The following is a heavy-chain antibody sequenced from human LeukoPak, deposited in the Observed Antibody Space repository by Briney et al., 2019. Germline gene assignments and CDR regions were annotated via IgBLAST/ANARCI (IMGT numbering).Heavy chain of an antibody. Sequence: GSLRLSCAASGFTFSSYSMNWIRQPPGKGLEWIGEINHSGSTNYNPSLKSRVTISVDTSKNQFSLKLSSVTAADTAVYYCARSTQGAVAGKFDYWGQGTLVTVSS. J-gene: IGHJ4*02. CDR3: ARSTQGAVAGKFDY. CDR1: GFTFSSYS. CDR2: INHSGST. V-gene: IGHV4-34*01. D-gene: IGHD6-19*01.